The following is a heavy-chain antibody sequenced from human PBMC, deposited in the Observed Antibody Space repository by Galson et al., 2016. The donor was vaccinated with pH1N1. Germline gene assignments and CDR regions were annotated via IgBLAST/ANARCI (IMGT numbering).Heavy chain of an antibody. V-gene: IGHV1-46*01. Sequence: SVKVSCKASGNTFTTYQMHWVRQAPGQGLEWMGIINPSRGSTRYAQQFQGRVTMTRDTSTIPVYMELSSLRSEDTAVYYCARADYGDYVWYFDFWGQGTLVTVSS. CDR2: INPSRGST. CDR3: ARADYGDYVWYFDF. J-gene: IGHJ4*02. D-gene: IGHD4-17*01. CDR1: GNTFTTYQ.